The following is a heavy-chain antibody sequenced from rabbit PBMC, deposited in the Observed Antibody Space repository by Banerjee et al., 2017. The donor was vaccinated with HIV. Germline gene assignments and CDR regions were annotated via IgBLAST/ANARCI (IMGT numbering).Heavy chain of an antibody. CDR1: GFSFSNKYV. Sequence: QSLEESGGDLVKPEGSLTLTCTASGFSFSNKYVMCWVRQAPGKGLEWIACINSSSGSTVYATWAKGRFTISRTSSTTVALQMTSLTAADTATYFCARAPYAGGAGYGYALNLWGPGTLVTVS. CDR2: INSSSGST. J-gene: IGHJ4*01. D-gene: IGHD6-1*01. CDR3: ARAPYAGGAGYGYALNL. V-gene: IGHV1S40*01.